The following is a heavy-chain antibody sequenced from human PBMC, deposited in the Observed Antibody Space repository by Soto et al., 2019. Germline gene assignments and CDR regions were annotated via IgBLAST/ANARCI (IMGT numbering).Heavy chain of an antibody. D-gene: IGHD2-15*01. CDR1: GFTFSPYE. CDR3: AKTSLKVGGSSGAFDI. J-gene: IGHJ3*02. CDR2: ISSSATTI. V-gene: IGHV3-48*03. Sequence: GGSLRLSCAASGFTFSPYEMNWVRQAPGKGLEWISYISSSATTIHYADSVKGRFTISRDNAKKSLYLQMNSLRAEDTAVYYCAKTSLKVGGSSGAFDIWGQGTMVTVSS.